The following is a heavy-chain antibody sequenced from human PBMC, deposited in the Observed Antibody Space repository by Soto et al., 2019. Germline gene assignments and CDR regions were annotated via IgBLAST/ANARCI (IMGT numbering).Heavy chain of an antibody. CDR1: GGSISSSSYY. J-gene: IGHJ4*02. CDR2: ICYSGST. CDR3: ASTYYDYVWGSYRWVY. Sequence: QLQLQESGPGLVKPSETLSLTCTVSGGSISSSSYYWGWIRQPPGKGLEWIGSICYSGSTYYNPSLKSRVTISVDTSKNQFSLKLSSVTAADTAVYYCASTYYDYVWGSYRWVYWGQGTLVTVSS. V-gene: IGHV4-39*01. D-gene: IGHD3-16*02.